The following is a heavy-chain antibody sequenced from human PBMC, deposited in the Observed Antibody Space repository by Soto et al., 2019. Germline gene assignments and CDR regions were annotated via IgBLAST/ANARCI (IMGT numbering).Heavy chain of an antibody. J-gene: IGHJ6*02. D-gene: IGHD4-17*01. V-gene: IGHV5-51*01. Sequence: HGEPLKISCKGSGYSFTSYWIGWVRQMPGKGLEWMGIIYPGDSDTRYSPSFQGQVTISADKSISTAYLQWSSLKASDTAMYYCARHHYGDYGYYYGMDVWGQGTTVTVSS. CDR3: ARHHYGDYGYYYGMDV. CDR1: GYSFTSYW. CDR2: IYPGDSDT.